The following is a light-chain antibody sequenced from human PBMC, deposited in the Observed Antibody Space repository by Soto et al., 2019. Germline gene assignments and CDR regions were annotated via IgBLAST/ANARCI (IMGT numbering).Light chain of an antibody. CDR1: SSDVGDYNY. Sequence: QSVLTQPASVSGSPGQSITISCTGTSSDVGDYNYVSWYQQHPGIAPKLMISEVSNRPSGVSNRFSGSKSGNTASLTISGLQAEDEADYYCSSYTSSSTLVFGGGTKLTVL. V-gene: IGLV2-14*01. CDR2: EVS. CDR3: SSYTSSSTLV. J-gene: IGLJ2*01.